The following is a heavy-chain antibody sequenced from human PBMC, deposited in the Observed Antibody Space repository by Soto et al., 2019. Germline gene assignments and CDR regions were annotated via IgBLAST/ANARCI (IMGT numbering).Heavy chain of an antibody. CDR3: ARPRVFFGMDV. V-gene: IGHV3-72*01. D-gene: IGHD3-3*01. CDR1: GFTFSDHY. J-gene: IGHJ6*02. CDR2: TRNKANSYTT. Sequence: EVQLVESGGGLVQPGGSLRLSCAASGFTFSDHYMDWVRQAPGKGLEWVGRTRNKANSYTTEYAASVKGRFTISRDDSKNSLYLQMNSLKTEDTAVYYCARPRVFFGMDVWGQGTTVTVSS.